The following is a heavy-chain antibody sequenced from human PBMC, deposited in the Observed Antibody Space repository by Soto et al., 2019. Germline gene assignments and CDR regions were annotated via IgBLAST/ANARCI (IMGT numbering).Heavy chain of an antibody. CDR1: GFTFDDYA. CDR3: AKDSVGTAVADPWGYGMDV. J-gene: IGHJ6*02. D-gene: IGHD6-19*01. Sequence: EVQLVESGGGLVQPGRSLRLSCAASGFTFDDYAMHWVRQAPGKGLEWVSGISWNSGSIGYADSVKGRFTISRDNAKNYLYQQMNSLGAEDKALYYCAKDSVGTAVADPWGYGMDVGRQASTSTISS. CDR2: ISWNSGSI. V-gene: IGHV3-9*01.